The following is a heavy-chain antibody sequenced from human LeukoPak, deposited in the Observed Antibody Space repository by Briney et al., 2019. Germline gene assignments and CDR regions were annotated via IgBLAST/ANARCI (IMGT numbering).Heavy chain of an antibody. CDR3: ASGIDEWLMPY. Sequence: SVRVSCKVSGGTFASDAISWVREAPGQGLEWRGGTIPMMETADYAETFKGRVTITTDESTRTAYMEVRSLTADDPAVYYCASGIDEWLMPYWGQGTLVTVSS. CDR2: TIPMMETA. D-gene: IGHD3-3*01. CDR1: GGTFASDA. J-gene: IGHJ4*02. V-gene: IGHV1-69*05.